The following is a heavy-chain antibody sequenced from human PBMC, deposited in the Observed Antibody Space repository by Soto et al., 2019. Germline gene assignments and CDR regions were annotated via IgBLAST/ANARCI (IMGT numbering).Heavy chain of an antibody. CDR3: ARGWLRRGYSYGVFDP. Sequence: QVQLVQSEAEVKKPGSSVKVSCKASGGTFSSYAISWVRQAPGQGLEWMGGIIPIFGTANYAQKFQGRVTITADESTSTAYMELSSLRSEDTAVYYCARGWLRRGYSYGVFDPWGQGTLVTVSS. J-gene: IGHJ5*02. CDR2: IIPIFGTA. V-gene: IGHV1-69*01. CDR1: GGTFSSYA. D-gene: IGHD5-18*01.